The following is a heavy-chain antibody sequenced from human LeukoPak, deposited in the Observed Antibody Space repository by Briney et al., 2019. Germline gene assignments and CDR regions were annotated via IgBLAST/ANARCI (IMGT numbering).Heavy chain of an antibody. D-gene: IGHD5-12*01. CDR3: ARDYEWLRLRYYFDF. CDR2: INPNSGGT. Sequence: ASVKVSCKASGYTFAGYYMHWVRQAPGQGLEWMGWINPNSGGTNYAQKFQGRVTMTRDTSISTAYVELSRLRSDDTAVYYCARDYEWLRLRYYFDFWGQGTLVTVSS. V-gene: IGHV1-2*02. CDR1: GYTFAGYY. J-gene: IGHJ4*02.